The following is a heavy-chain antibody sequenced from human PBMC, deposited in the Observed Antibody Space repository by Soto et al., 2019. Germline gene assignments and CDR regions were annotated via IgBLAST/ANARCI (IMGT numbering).Heavy chain of an antibody. J-gene: IGHJ4*02. CDR3: ARGVVGATTNFDY. V-gene: IGHV3-74*01. D-gene: IGHD1-26*01. CDR1: GFTFSSYW. CDR2: INSDGSST. Sequence: EVQLVESGGGLVQPGGSLSLSCAASGFTFSSYWMHWVRQAPGKGLVWVSRINSDGSSTSYADSVKGRFTISRDNANNTLYLQMNSLRAEDTAVYYCARGVVGATTNFDYWGQGTLVTVSS.